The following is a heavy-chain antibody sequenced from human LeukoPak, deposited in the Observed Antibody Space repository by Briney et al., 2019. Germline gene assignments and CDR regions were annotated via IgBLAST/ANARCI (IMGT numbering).Heavy chain of an antibody. CDR1: GSSISSSSYY. Sequence: SETLSLTCTVSGSSISSSSYYWGWIRQPPGKGLEWIGSIYYSGSTYYNPSLKSRVTISVDTSKNQFSLKLSSVTAADTAVYYCARQGLLGDYVWGSYRYTDYWGQGTLVTVSS. J-gene: IGHJ4*02. CDR3: ARQGLLGDYVWGSYRYTDY. D-gene: IGHD3-16*02. CDR2: IYYSGST. V-gene: IGHV4-39*01.